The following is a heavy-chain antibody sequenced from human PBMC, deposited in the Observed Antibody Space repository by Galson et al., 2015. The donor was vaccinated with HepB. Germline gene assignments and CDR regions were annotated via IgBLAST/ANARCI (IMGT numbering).Heavy chain of an antibody. CDR2: IYPGDSET. V-gene: IGHV5-51*01. D-gene: IGHD2-15*01. CDR3: ARQPGGRGLDV. J-gene: IGHJ6*02. CDR1: GHTFTTYW. Sequence: VKKPGESLKISYKGSGHTFTTYWTAWVRQMPGRGLEWIEVIYPGDSETKYSPSFQGHVTISADKSTTTAYLQWNSLKASDSAIYYCARQPGGRGLDVWGQGTTVTVSS.